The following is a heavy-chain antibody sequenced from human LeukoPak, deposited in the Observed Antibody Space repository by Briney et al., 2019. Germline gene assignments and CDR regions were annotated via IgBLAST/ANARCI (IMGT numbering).Heavy chain of an antibody. Sequence: SETLSLTCAVYGGSFSGYYWSWIRQPPGKGLEWIGEINHSGSTNYNPSLKSRLTISVDPSKNQFSLKLGSVTAADTAVYYCATTYFDWLTFTFPDAFDIWGQGTMVTVSS. V-gene: IGHV4-34*01. D-gene: IGHD3-9*01. CDR3: ATTYFDWLTFTFPDAFDI. J-gene: IGHJ3*02. CDR2: INHSGST. CDR1: GGSFSGYY.